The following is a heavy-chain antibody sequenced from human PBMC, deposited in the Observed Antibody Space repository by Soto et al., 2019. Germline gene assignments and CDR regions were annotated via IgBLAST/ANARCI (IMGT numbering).Heavy chain of an antibody. D-gene: IGHD3-16*01. CDR3: PRDYTAWPLAYCLDV. V-gene: IGHV3-21*01. Sequence: PGGSLRLSCVVSGFTYSNFSINWVRQAPRNALQSSSPLSSRSDTYYTVSLKGRFTFSSDNSKNSVSLQMHSLRAEHTALYYCPRDYTAWPLAYCLDVCGQGTTVAVSS. CDR2: LSSRSDT. CDR1: GFTYSNFS. J-gene: IGHJ6*02.